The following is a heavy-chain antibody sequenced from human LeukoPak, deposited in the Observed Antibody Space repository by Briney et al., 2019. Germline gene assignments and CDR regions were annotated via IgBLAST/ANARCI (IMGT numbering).Heavy chain of an antibody. CDR3: AKDLSGSGSYGYFDY. J-gene: IGHJ4*02. D-gene: IGHD3-10*01. CDR2: ISDSGGHT. V-gene: IGHV3-23*01. Sequence: GGSLRLSCAASGFTFSSYAMSWVRQAPGKGLEWVSAISDSGGHTYYADSVTGRFTLSRDNSKNTLYLQMNSLRAEDTAVYYCAKDLSGSGSYGYFDYWGQGTLVTVSS. CDR1: GFTFSSYA.